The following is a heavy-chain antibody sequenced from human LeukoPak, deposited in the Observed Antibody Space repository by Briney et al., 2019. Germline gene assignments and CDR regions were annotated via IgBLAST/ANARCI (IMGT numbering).Heavy chain of an antibody. Sequence: GALRLSCAASGFTFSSYAMSWVRQAPGKGLEWVSSISSSSSYIYYADSVKGRFTISRDNAKNSLYLQMNSLRAEDTAVYYCARVGEALYFDYWGQGTLVTVSS. CDR1: GFTFSSYA. CDR3: ARVGEALYFDY. V-gene: IGHV3-21*01. CDR2: ISSSSSYI. D-gene: IGHD3-16*01. J-gene: IGHJ4*02.